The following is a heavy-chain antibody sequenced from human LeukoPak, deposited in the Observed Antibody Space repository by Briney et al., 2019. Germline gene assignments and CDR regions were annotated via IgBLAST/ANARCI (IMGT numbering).Heavy chain of an antibody. CDR1: GFTFSSYAM. CDR2: IYYSGST. CDR3: ARGLDSSGWYAHDY. J-gene: IGHJ4*02. Sequence: GSLRLSCAASGFTFSSYAMSWVRQPPGKGLEWIGEIYYSGSTNYNPSLKSRVTISVDKSKNQFSLKLSSVTAADTAVYYCARGLDSSGWYAHDYWGQGTLVTVSS. D-gene: IGHD6-19*01. V-gene: IGHV4-4*02.